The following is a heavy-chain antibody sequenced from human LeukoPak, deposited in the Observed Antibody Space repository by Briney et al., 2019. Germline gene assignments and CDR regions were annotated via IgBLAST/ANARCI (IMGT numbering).Heavy chain of an antibody. J-gene: IGHJ3*02. CDR3: ARDRSSWSDAFDI. CDR2: IYYSGST. D-gene: IGHD6-13*01. Sequence: SETLSLTCTVSGGSISSYYWSWIRQPPGKGLEWIGYIYYSGSTNYNPSLKSRVTISVDTSKNQFSLKLSSATAADTAVYYCARDRSSWSDAFDIWGQGTMVTASS. V-gene: IGHV4-59*01. CDR1: GGSISSYY.